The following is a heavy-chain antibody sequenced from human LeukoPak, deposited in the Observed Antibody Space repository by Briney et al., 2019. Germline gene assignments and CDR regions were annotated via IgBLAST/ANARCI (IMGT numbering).Heavy chain of an antibody. CDR1: GGSFSGYY. V-gene: IGHV4-34*01. Sequence: SETLSLTCAVYGGSFSGYYWSWIRQPPGKGLEWIGEINHSGSTNYNPSLKSRVTISVDTSKNQFSLKLSSVTAADTAVYYCARGESDGDLGLDFDYWGQGTLVTVSS. CDR2: INHSGST. CDR3: ARGESDGDLGLDFDY. J-gene: IGHJ4*02. D-gene: IGHD4-17*01.